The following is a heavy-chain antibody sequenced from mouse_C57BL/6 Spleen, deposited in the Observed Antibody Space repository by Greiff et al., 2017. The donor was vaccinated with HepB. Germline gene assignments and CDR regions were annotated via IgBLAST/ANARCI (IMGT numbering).Heavy chain of an antibody. CDR3: ARPKKADYSNYDAMDY. Sequence: EVMLVESGGGLVKPGGSLKLSCAASGFTFSDYGMHWVRQAPEKGLEWVAYISSGSSTIYYADTVKGRFTISRDNAKNTLFLQMTSLRSEDTAMYYCARPKKADYSNYDAMDYWGQGTSVTVSS. D-gene: IGHD2-5*01. J-gene: IGHJ4*01. V-gene: IGHV5-17*01. CDR1: GFTFSDYG. CDR2: ISSGSSTI.